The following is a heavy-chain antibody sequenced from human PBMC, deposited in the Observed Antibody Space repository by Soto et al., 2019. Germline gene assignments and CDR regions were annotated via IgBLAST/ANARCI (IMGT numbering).Heavy chain of an antibody. J-gene: IGHJ6*02. D-gene: IGHD6-6*01. CDR2: INHSGST. CDR3: ARSPSPTDYYYGMDV. CDR1: GGSFSGYY. V-gene: IGHV4-34*01. Sequence: QVQLQQWGAGLLKPSETLSLTCAVYGGSFSGYYWSWIRQPPGKGLEWIGEINHSGSTNYNPSLKSRVTISVDTSKNQFSLKLSSVTAADTAVYYCARSPSPTDYYYGMDVWGQGTTVTVSS.